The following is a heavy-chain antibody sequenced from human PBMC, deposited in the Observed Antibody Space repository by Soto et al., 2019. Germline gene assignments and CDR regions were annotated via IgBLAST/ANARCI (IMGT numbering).Heavy chain of an antibody. CDR1: GVTGVSIG. V-gene: IGHV3-66*01. Sequence: GGSMRHPSAAAGVTGVSIGITRVLQAPGKGLEWVSVIYSGGSTNYADSVKGRFTISRDDSKNTLFLQMNSLRAEDTAVYYCATAKLLLPWLFDYWGQGTLVTVSS. J-gene: IGHJ4*02. D-gene: IGHD2-15*01. CDR3: ATAKLLLPWLFDY. CDR2: IYSGGST.